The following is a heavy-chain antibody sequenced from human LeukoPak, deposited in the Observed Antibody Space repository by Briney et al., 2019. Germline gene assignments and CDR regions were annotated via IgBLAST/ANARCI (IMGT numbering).Heavy chain of an antibody. CDR2: TYYRSKWYT. CDR1: GDSVSSNSAA. J-gene: IGHJ6*03. Sequence: SQTLSLTCAISGDSVSSNSAAWNWIRQSPSRGLEWLGRTYYRSKWYTEYAVSVKSRITINADTSKNQFSLQLNSVTPEDTAVYYCARDYSSGPPPLYYYYYMDVWGKGTTVTISS. V-gene: IGHV6-1*01. D-gene: IGHD6-19*01. CDR3: ARDYSSGPPPLYYYYYMDV.